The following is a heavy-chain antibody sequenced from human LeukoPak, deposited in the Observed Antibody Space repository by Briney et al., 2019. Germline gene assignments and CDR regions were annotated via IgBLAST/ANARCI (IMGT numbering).Heavy chain of an antibody. D-gene: IGHD3-22*01. V-gene: IGHV4-34*01. Sequence: PSETLSLTCAVYGGSFSGYYWSWIRQPPGKGLEWIGEINHSGSTNYNPSLKSQVTISVDTSKNQFSLKLSSVTAADTAVYYCARARDYYDSSGYNAFDIWGQGTMVTVSS. J-gene: IGHJ3*02. CDR1: GGSFSGYY. CDR2: INHSGST. CDR3: ARARDYYDSSGYNAFDI.